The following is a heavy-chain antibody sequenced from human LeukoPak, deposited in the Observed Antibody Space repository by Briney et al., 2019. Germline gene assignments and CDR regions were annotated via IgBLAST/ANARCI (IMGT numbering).Heavy chain of an antibody. J-gene: IGHJ4*02. Sequence: PSETLSLTCTVSGGSISSYYWSWIRQPPGKGLEWIGYIYYSGSTNYNPSLKSRVTISVDTSKNQFSLKLSSVTAADTAVYYCATVIPRGWSFFHYGGRGTLVTFSS. V-gene: IGHV4-59*08. CDR1: GGSISSYY. CDR3: ATVIPRGWSFFHY. CDR2: IYYSGST. D-gene: IGHD4-23*01.